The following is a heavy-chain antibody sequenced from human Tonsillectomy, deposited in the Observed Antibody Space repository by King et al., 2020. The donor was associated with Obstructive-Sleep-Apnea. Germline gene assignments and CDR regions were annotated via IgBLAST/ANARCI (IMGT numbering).Heavy chain of an antibody. CDR3: ARDQALGWFDP. CDR2: ISYSGST. J-gene: IGHJ5*02. Sequence: QLQESGPGLVKPSQTLSLTCTVSGVSISSGAHYWSWIRQHPGKGLEWIGCISYSGSTYYNPSLKSRVTISVDRSKNHFSLRLSSVTAADTAVYYCARDQALGWFDPWGQGILVTVSS. CDR1: GVSISSGAHY. V-gene: IGHV4-31*03.